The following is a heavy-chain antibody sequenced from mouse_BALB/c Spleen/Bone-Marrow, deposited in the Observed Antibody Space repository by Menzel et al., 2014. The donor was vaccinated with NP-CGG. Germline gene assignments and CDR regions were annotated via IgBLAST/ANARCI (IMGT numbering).Heavy chain of an antibody. J-gene: IGHJ2*01. CDR2: IYYSGTI. D-gene: IGHD2-3*01. CDR3: ARYDGYYFDY. Sequence: DVKLQESGPGLVKPSQTVSLTCTVTGISITTGNYRWSWIRQFPGNKLEWIGYIYYSGTITYNPSLTSRTTITRDTSXNQFFLEMNSLTAEDTATYYCARYDGYYFDYWGQGTTLTVSS. CDR1: GISITTGNYR. V-gene: IGHV3-5*02.